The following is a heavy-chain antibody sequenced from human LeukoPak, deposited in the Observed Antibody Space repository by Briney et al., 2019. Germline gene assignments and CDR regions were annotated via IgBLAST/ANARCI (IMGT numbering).Heavy chain of an antibody. J-gene: IGHJ4*02. CDR3: AKAPYSSSYVDY. D-gene: IGHD6-13*01. CDR1: GFTFDDYT. Sequence: QPGGSLRLSCAASGFTFDDYTMHWVRQAPGKGLEWVSLISWDGGSTYYADSVKGRFTISRDNSKNSLYLQMNSLRTEDTALYYCAKAPYSSSYVDYWGQGTLVTVSS. V-gene: IGHV3-43*01. CDR2: ISWDGGST.